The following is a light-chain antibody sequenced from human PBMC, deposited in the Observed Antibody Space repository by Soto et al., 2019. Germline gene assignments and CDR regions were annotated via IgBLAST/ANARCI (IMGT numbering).Light chain of an antibody. CDR3: QQGFSAPPWT. V-gene: IGKV1-39*01. J-gene: IGKJ1*01. CDR2: DAS. Sequence: DIPMTQSPSPLSASVGDRVTITCRSSQTINNYLNWYQQRPGKDPEVIIYDASNLQSGVPSSFSGSGSGTDFTLTISSLQPEDFATYYCQQGFSAPPWTFGQGTKVEI. CDR1: QTINNY.